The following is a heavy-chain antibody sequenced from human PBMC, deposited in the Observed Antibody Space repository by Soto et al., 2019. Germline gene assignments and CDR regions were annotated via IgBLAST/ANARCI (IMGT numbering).Heavy chain of an antibody. CDR3: AKAPVATPLYYYYYGMDV. J-gene: IGHJ6*02. CDR1: GFSFTSYA. V-gene: IGHV3-23*01. D-gene: IGHD5-12*01. CDR2: ISGRDGST. Sequence: EVQLLEAGGGLVQPGGSLRLACAASGFSFTSYAKGWVRQAPGKGLEWVSTISGRDGSTYYADSVKGRFTISRDNSKNTLYLQMNSLRAEDTAVYYCAKAPVATPLYYYYYGMDVWGQGTTVTVSS.